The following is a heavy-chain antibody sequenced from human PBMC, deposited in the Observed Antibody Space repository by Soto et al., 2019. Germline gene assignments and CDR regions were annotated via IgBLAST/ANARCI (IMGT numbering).Heavy chain of an antibody. CDR2: INHSGST. V-gene: IGHV4-34*01. J-gene: IGHJ5*02. Sequence: QVRLQQWGTGLFKSSETLSLTCAVYGGSFSGYYWSWLRQPPGKGLEWMGEINHSGSTNYNPSLKSRVTISVDTSNNQFSLKLTSLTAADTGVYYCATANWSHHYFGPWGQGTLVTGSS. D-gene: IGHD1-1*01. CDR3: ATANWSHHYFGP. CDR1: GGSFSGYY.